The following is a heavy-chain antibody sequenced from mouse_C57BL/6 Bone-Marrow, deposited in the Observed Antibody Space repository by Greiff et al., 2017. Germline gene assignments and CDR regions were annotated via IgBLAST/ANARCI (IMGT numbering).Heavy chain of an antibody. CDR1: GYTFTSYW. CDR3: ARPYYSNYWYFDV. J-gene: IGHJ1*03. Sequence: QVQLQQPGAELVKPGASVKLSCKASGYTFTSYWITWVKQRPGQGLEWIGDIYPGSGSTNYHEKFKSKATLTVDTSSSTAYMQLSSLTSEDSAVYYCARPYYSNYWYFDVWGTGTTVTVSS. CDR2: IYPGSGST. V-gene: IGHV1-55*01. D-gene: IGHD2-5*01.